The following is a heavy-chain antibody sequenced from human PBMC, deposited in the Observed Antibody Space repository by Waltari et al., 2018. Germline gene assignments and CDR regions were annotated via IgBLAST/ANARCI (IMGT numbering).Heavy chain of an antibody. CDR2: IGFDGSKI. CDR3: AKDGDYSLTEYDAFDV. D-gene: IGHD4-17*01. J-gene: IGHJ3*01. Sequence: QVQLVESGGGVVQPGISLSLSCAASGFVFSTLGMHWVGQIPGKGREWVAFIGFDGSKIVDADSVRGRFTVSRDKFKNILYLQMNRLRPEDSAVYYCAKDGDYSLTEYDAFDVWGRGTVVTVS. CDR1: GFVFSTLG. V-gene: IGHV3-30*02.